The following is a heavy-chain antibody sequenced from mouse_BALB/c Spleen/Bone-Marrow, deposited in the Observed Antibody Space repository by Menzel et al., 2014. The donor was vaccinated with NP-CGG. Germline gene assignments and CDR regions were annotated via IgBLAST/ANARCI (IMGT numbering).Heavy chain of an antibody. CDR2: ISSGGST. V-gene: IGHV5-6-5*01. CDR3: ARDDYDDQYYFDY. CDR1: GFTSSSYA. D-gene: IGHD2-4*01. J-gene: IGHJ2*01. Sequence: EVNVVDSGGGLVKPGGSLKPSCAASGFTSSSYAMSWVRQTPEKRLEWVASISSGGSTYYPDSVKGRFTISRDNARNILYLQMSSLRSEDTAMYYCARDDYDDQYYFDYWGQGTTLTVSS.